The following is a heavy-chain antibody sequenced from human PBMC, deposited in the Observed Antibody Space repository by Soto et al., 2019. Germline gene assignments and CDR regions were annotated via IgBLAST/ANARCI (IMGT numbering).Heavy chain of an antibody. J-gene: IGHJ6*02. D-gene: IGHD2-21*02. CDR2: ISSRGDI. CDR1: GFTFTSYS. CDR3: AREETAWPLAYGLDV. V-gene: IGHV3-21*01. Sequence: SLRLSCVASGFTFTSYSMNWVRQAPGKGLEWVSSISSRGDIYYADSVRGRFTISRDDAKNSVSLQMNGLRAEETAVYYCAREETAWPLAYGLDVWGQGTTVTVS.